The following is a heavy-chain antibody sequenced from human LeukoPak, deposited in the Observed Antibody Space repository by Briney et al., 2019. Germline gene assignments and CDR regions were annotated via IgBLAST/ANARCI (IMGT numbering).Heavy chain of an antibody. CDR3: ARDYYDSSGYYNY. CDR1: GYTFTSYG. D-gene: IGHD3-22*01. CDR2: IIPIFGTA. V-gene: IGHV1-69*05. J-gene: IGHJ4*02. Sequence: SVKVSCKASGYTFTSYGISWVRQAPGQGLEWMGGIIPIFGTANYAQKFQGRVTITTDESTSTAYMELSSLRSEDTAVYYCARDYYDSSGYYNYWGQGTLVTVSS.